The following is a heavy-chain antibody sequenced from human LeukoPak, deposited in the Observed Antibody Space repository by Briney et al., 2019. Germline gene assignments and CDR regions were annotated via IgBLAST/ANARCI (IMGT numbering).Heavy chain of an antibody. J-gene: IGHJ4*02. D-gene: IGHD6-19*01. V-gene: IGHV3-30*03. CDR2: ISYDGSNK. Sequence: GGSLRLSCAASGFTFSSYNMKWVRQAPGKGLEWVAVISYDGSNKYYADSVKGRFTISRDNSKNTLYLQMNSLRAEDTAVYYCARICGYSSGSEFDYWGQGTLVTVSS. CDR3: ARICGYSSGSEFDY. CDR1: GFTFSSYN.